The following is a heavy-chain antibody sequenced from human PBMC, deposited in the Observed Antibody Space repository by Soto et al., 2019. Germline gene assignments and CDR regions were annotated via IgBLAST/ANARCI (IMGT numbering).Heavy chain of an antibody. D-gene: IGHD3-10*01. CDR2: ISTYNGNT. CDR1: GYTFTSYG. CDR3: ATSYGSGYRAFDY. J-gene: IGHJ4*02. Sequence: ASVKVSCKASGYTFTSYGISWVRQAPGQGLEWMGWISTYNGNTNYAQKFQGRVTMTADKSTSTAYMELRSLRSEDTAFYYCATSYGSGYRAFDYWGQGALVTVSS. V-gene: IGHV1-18*01.